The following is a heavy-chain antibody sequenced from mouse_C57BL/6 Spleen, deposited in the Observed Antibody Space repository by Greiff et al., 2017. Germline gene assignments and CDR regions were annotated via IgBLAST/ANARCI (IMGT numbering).Heavy chain of an antibody. CDR3: ARHGSSFEYFDY. CDR1: GFTFSSYG. Sequence: EVKLMESGGDLVKPGGSLKLSCAASGFTFSSYGMSWVRQTPDQRLGWVATISGGASYTYYPDSVKGRFTISRDNAKNTLYLQMSSLKSEDTAMYYCARHGSSFEYFDYWGQGTTLTVSS. J-gene: IGHJ2*01. D-gene: IGHD1-1*01. CDR2: ISGGASYT. V-gene: IGHV5-6*01.